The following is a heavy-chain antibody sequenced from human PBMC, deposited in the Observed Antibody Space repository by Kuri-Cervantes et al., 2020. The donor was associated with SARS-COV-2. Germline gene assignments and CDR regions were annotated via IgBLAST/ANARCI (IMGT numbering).Heavy chain of an antibody. CDR1: GFTFSSYA. D-gene: IGHD2-2*01. CDR3: AKHAVPATHYYYYYMDV. V-gene: IGHV3-23*01. Sequence: GESLKISCAASGFTFSSYAMSWVRQAPGKGPEWVSAISGSGGSTYYTDSVKGRFTISRDNSKNTLYLQMNSLRAEDTAVYYCAKHAVPATHYYYYYMDVWGKGTTVTVSS. CDR2: ISGSGGST. J-gene: IGHJ6*03.